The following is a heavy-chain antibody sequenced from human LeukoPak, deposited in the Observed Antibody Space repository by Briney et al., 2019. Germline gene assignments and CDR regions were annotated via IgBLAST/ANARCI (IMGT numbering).Heavy chain of an antibody. V-gene: IGHV4-39*01. CDR3: ASIPGSSTSRYHFDN. CDR1: GGSVSSSNHH. Sequence: SETLSLTCNVSGGSVSSSNHHWAWVRQSPGMGLEWVGTFFSTGRTSQNPDPSLKGRVTLSVDTSRNQFSLQLRSLTAADTAIFYCASIPGSSTSRYHFDNWGQGTLVTVSS. D-gene: IGHD1-14*01. CDR2: FFSTGRT. J-gene: IGHJ4*02.